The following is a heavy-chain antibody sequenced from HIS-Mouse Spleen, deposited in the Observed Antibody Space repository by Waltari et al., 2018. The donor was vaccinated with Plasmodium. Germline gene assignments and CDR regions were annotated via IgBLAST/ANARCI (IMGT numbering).Heavy chain of an antibody. V-gene: IGHV4-59*08. CDR2: IYYSGST. J-gene: IGHJ4*02. CDR1: GGSISSYY. D-gene: IGHD5-18*01. CDR3: ARLRYSYGYFDY. Sequence: QVQLQESGPGLVTPSETLSLTCTVSGGSISSYYWSWIRQPPGTGLEWIGYIYYSGSTNYNPSLKSRVTISVDTSKNQFSLKLSSVTAADTAVYYCARLRYSYGYFDYWGQGTLVTVSS.